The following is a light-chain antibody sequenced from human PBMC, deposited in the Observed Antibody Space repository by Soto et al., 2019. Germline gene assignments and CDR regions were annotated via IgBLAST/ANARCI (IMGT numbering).Light chain of an antibody. J-gene: IGLJ1*01. Sequence: QSALTQPASVSGSPGQSIAISCTGTSSDVGGYDYVSWYQQHPDKAPKLMIYEVTKRPSWVSNRFSGSKSGNTASLTISGLQPEDEADYHCSSHTSGSTRVFGSGTKVTVL. CDR1: SSDVGGYDY. V-gene: IGLV2-14*01. CDR2: EVT. CDR3: SSHTSGSTRV.